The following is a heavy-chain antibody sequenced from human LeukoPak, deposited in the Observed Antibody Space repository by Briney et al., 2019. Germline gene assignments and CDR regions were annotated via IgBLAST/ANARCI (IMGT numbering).Heavy chain of an antibody. CDR2: ISFSGDSI. J-gene: IGHJ5*02. CDR1: GFTFSDSA. Sequence: GGSLRLSCAASGFTFSDSAMTWVRQAPGKGLEWVSLISFSGDSIYYADSVKGRFTISRDNAKNSLYLQMNSLRAEDTAVYYCARAGPPAFDPWGQGTLVTVSS. CDR3: ARAGPPAFDP. V-gene: IGHV3-48*03.